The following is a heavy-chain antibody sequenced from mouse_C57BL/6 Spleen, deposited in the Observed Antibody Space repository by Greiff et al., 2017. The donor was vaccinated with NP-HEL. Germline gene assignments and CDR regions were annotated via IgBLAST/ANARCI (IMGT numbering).Heavy chain of an antibody. CDR3: ARDYGSTYYFDY. CDR1: GYTFTSYG. V-gene: IGHV1-81*01. Sequence: QVQLQQSGAELARPGASVKLSCKASGYTFTSYGISWVKQRTGQGLEWIGEIYPRSGNTYYNEKFKGKATLTADKSSSTAYMELRSLTSEYSAVYFWARDYGSTYYFDYWGQGTTLTVSS. CDR2: IYPRSGNT. D-gene: IGHD1-1*01. J-gene: IGHJ2*01.